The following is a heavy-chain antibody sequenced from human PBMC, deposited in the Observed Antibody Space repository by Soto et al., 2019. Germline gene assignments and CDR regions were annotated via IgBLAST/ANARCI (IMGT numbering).Heavy chain of an antibody. CDR1: GFTFSSYA. Sequence: QVQLVESGGGVVQPGRSLRLPCAASGFTFSSYAMHWVRQAPGKGLEWVAVISYDGSNKYHADSVKGRFTISRDNSKNTLYLQMNSLRAEDTAVYYCTKDSDTSMYYYYFYYMDVWGKGTTVTVSS. J-gene: IGHJ6*03. D-gene: IGHD2-8*01. CDR3: TKDSDTSMYYYYFYYMDV. V-gene: IGHV3-30*18. CDR2: ISYDGSNK.